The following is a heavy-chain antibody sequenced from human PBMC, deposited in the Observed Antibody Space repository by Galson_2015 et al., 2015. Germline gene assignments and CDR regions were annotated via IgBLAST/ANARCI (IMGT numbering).Heavy chain of an antibody. CDR1: GFTFSSYA. Sequence: SLRLSCAASGFTFSSYAMSWVRQVPGKGLERVSAISGSGGSTYYAGSVKGRFTISRDNSKNTLYLQMNSLRAEDTAVYYCATYCGGDCYFYGYWGQGTLVTVSS. J-gene: IGHJ4*02. V-gene: IGHV3-23*01. D-gene: IGHD2-21*02. CDR3: ATYCGGDCYFYGY. CDR2: ISGSGGST.